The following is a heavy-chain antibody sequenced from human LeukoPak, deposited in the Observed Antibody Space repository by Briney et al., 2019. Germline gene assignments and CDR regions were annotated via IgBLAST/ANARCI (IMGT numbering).Heavy chain of an antibody. CDR3: ARVSIAAAYDY. CDR2: INPSGGST. Sequence: VASVKVSCKASGYTFTSYYMHWVRQAPGQGLEWMGIINPSGGSTSYAQKFQGRVTMTRDTSTSTVYMELSSLRSEDTAVYCCARVSIAAAYDYWGQGTLVTVSS. D-gene: IGHD6-13*01. V-gene: IGHV1-46*01. CDR1: GYTFTSYY. J-gene: IGHJ4*02.